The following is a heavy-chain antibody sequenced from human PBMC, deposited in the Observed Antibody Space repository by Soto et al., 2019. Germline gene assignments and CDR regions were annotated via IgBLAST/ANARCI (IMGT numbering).Heavy chain of an antibody. CDR1: GASITSGGYY. CDR2: IYYSGST. CDR3: TRSIQH. V-gene: IGHV4-31*03. J-gene: IGHJ1*01. Sequence: QVQLQESGPGLVKPSQTLSLTCTVSGASITSGGYYWSWIRQHPGKGLEWIGYIYYSGSTYYNPSLQSRVTISVDTSKNQCCRKLSSVTAADTAVYYCTRSIQHWGQGTLVTVSS.